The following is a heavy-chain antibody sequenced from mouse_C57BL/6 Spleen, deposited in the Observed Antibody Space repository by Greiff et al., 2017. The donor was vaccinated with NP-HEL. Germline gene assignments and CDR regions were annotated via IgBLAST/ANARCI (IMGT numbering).Heavy chain of an antibody. CDR3: SREGGGDFDY. D-gene: IGHD1-1*02. V-gene: IGHV1-52*01. CDR1: GYTFTSYW. CDR2: IDPSDSET. J-gene: IGHJ2*01. Sequence: VQLQQPGAELVRPGSSVKLSCKASGYTFTSYWMHWVKQRPKQGLEWIGNIDPSDSETHYNQKFKDKATLTVDKSSSTAYMQLSSLTSEDSEVYYWSREGGGDFDYWGQGTTLTVSS.